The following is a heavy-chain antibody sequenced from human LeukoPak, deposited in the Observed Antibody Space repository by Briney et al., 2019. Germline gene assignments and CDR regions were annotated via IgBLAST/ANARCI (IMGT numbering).Heavy chain of an antibody. D-gene: IGHD3-3*01. CDR3: ARAAEYYDFWSGYYGHYYGMDV. V-gene: IGHV4-34*01. J-gene: IGHJ6*02. CDR1: GGPFSGYY. Sequence: SETLSLTCAVYGGPFSGYYWSWIRQPPGKGLEWIGEINHSGSTNYNPSLKSRVTISVDTSKNQFSLKLSSVTAADTAVYYCARAAEYYDFWSGYYGHYYGMDVWGQGTTVTVSS. CDR2: INHSGST.